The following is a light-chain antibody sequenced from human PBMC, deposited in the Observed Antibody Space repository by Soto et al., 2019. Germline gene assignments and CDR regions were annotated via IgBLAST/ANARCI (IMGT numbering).Light chain of an antibody. V-gene: IGKV1-12*01. CDR3: QQAPSFPLT. CDR1: QGIYTW. CDR2: TAS. Sequence: DIQMTQSPSSVSASVGDRVTITCRASQGIYTWLAWYQQKPGKAPNLLIYTASSLQSGVPSRFSGTGSGTEFTLTINSRQPEDFPTYYCQQAPSFPLTFRQGTRLESK. J-gene: IGKJ5*01.